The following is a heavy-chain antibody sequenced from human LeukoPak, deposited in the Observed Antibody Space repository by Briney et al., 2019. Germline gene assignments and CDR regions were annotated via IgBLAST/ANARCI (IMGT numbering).Heavy chain of an antibody. CDR2: INDDSRDI. V-gene: IGHV3-21*05. Sequence: GGSLRVSCAASGFTFSLYAMNWVRQAPGKGLEWVSYINDDSRDIHYADSVRGRFTISRDNARNTLHLQLSSLRAEDTAVYYCARDTFQPGLIDSWGQGTLVIVSS. J-gene: IGHJ4*02. CDR1: GFTFSLYA. CDR3: ARDTFQPGLIDS. D-gene: IGHD2-2*01.